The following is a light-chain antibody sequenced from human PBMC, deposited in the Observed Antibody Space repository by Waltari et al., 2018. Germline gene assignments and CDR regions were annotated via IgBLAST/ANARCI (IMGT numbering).Light chain of an antibody. CDR3: MQSLQTLWT. CDR2: LGS. Sequence: DIVVTQSPLSLPVTPGEPASISCRSSQSLLHRNGNNYLVWYLQKPRQSPQLLIYLGSNRASGVPDRFSGSGSGTDFTLRISRVEAEDVGVYYCMQSLQTLWTFGPGTKVEIK. V-gene: IGKV2-28*01. J-gene: IGKJ1*01. CDR1: QSLLHRNGNNY.